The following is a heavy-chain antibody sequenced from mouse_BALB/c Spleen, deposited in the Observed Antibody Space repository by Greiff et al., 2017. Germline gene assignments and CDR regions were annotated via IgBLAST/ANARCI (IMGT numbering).Heavy chain of an antibody. V-gene: IGHV1-26*01. CDR2: INPYNGAT. J-gene: IGHJ3*01. D-gene: IGHD2-2*01. Sequence: EVQLQQSGPELVKPGASVKISCKASGYSFTGYYMHWVKQSHVKSLEWIGRINPYNGATSYNQNFKDKASLTVDKSSSTAYMELHSLTSEDSAVYYCARYGYDPWFAYWGQGTLVTVSA. CDR1: GYSFTGYY. CDR3: ARYGYDPWFAY.